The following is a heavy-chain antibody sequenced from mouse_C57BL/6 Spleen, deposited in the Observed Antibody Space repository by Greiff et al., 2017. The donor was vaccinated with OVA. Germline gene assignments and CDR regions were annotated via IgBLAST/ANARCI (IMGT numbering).Heavy chain of an antibody. Sequence: EVKLMESGEGLVKPGGSLKLSCAASGFTFSSYAMSWVRQTPEKRLEWVAYISSGGDYIYYADPVKGRFTISRDNARNTLYLQMSSLKSEDTAMYYCTRGYYDLYYYAMDYWGQGTSVTVSS. CDR1: GFTFSSYA. J-gene: IGHJ4*01. CDR3: TRGYYDLYYYAMDY. D-gene: IGHD2-4*01. CDR2: ISSGGDYI. V-gene: IGHV5-9-1*02.